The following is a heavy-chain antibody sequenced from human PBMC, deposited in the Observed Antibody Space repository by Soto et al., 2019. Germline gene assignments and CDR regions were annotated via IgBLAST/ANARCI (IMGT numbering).Heavy chain of an antibody. Sequence: QLQLQESGPGLVKPSETLSLTCTVSGGSISSSSYYWGWIRQPPGKGLEWIGSIYYSGGTYYNPSLKSRVTISVDTSKNQFSLKLRSVTAADAAVYYCASHGLLRVLEWDLDYWGQGTLVTVSS. J-gene: IGHJ4*02. CDR1: GGSISSSSYY. CDR2: IYYSGGT. CDR3: ASHGLLRVLEWDLDY. D-gene: IGHD3-3*01. V-gene: IGHV4-39*01.